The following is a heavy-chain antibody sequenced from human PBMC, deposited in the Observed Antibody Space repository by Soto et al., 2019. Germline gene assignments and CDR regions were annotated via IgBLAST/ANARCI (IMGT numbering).Heavy chain of an antibody. V-gene: IGHV3-33*01. CDR1: GFTFGSYG. CDR2: IWYDGSNK. D-gene: IGHD2-2*01. J-gene: IGHJ3*02. Sequence: PGGSLRLSCAASGFTFGSYGMHWVRQAPGKGLEWVAVIWYDGSNKYYADSVKGRFTISRDNSKNTLYLQMNSLRAEDTAVYYCARELIVPAANDAFDIWGQGTMVTVSS. CDR3: ARELIVPAANDAFDI.